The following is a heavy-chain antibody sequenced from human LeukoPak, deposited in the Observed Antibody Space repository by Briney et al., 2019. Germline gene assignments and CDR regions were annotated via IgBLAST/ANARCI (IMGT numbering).Heavy chain of an antibody. Sequence: GGSLRLSCAASGFTFSSYAMTWVRQAPGRGLEWVSSVDGGGGGTYYADSVKGRSTISRDNPKDTLYLQMNGLRAEDTAVYFCAKQSAGSAAWYSLHYDFWGQGTLVTVSS. D-gene: IGHD6-13*01. CDR3: AKQSAGSAAWYSLHYDF. V-gene: IGHV3-23*01. J-gene: IGHJ4*02. CDR2: VDGGGGGT. CDR1: GFTFSSYA.